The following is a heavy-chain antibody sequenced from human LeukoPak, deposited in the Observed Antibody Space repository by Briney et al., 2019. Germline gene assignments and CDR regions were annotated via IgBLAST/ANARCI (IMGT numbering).Heavy chain of an antibody. CDR2: IYYSGST. CDR3: ARDGTYYYDSSGLKDAFDI. V-gene: IGHV4-39*07. Sequence: PSETLSLTCTVSGGSISSSSYFWGWIRQPPGKGLEWIGSIYYSGSTYYNPSLKSRVTISVDTSKNQFSLKLSSVTAADTAVYYCARDGTYYYDSSGLKDAFDIWGQGTMVTVSS. J-gene: IGHJ3*02. D-gene: IGHD3-22*01. CDR1: GGSISSSSYF.